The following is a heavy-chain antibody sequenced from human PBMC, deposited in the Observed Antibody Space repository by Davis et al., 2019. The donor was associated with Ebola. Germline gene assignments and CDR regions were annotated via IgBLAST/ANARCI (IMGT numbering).Heavy chain of an antibody. D-gene: IGHD1-26*01. CDR3: ATLPGYY. J-gene: IGHJ4*02. V-gene: IGHV3-33*03. CDR2: LGNDEKDK. CDR1: GFTLRSHG. Sequence: GGSLRLSCAASGFTLRSHGMHWVRQAPGKGLEWVAALGNDEKDKFYADSVKGRFTISRDNAKNTLYLQMNNLRVEDTAVYYCATLPGYYWGQGTLVTVSS.